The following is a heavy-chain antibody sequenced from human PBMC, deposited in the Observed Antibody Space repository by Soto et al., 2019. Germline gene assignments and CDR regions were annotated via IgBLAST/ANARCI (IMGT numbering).Heavy chain of an antibody. CDR2: IYWDDDK. J-gene: IGHJ4*01. CDR3: AHRGDMNGTWDQGYLDH. Sequence: QITLRESGPTRVKPTQTLTLTCTFSGFSLTTRPVGVAWIRQPPGKALEWLAVIYWDDDKRYSPSLKSRLTIAKDTTKNQVVLTMAYRDPVDTATYVCAHRGDMNGTWDQGYLDHWGHGTLVTVSS. CDR1: GFSLTTRPVG. V-gene: IGHV2-5*02. D-gene: IGHD2-8*01.